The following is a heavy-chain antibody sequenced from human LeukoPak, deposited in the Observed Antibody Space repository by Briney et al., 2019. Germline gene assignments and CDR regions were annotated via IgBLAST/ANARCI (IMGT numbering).Heavy chain of an antibody. CDR3: AKALYYYGSGSYNYFDY. J-gene: IGHJ4*02. V-gene: IGHV3-23*01. CDR2: ISGSGGST. CDR1: GFTFSSYA. Sequence: GGSLRPSCAPSGFTFSSYAMSWVRQAPGKGLEWVSAISGSGGSTYYADSVKGRFTISRDNSKNTLYLQMNSLRAEDTAVYYCAKALYYYGSGSYNYFDYWGQGTLVTVSS. D-gene: IGHD3-10*01.